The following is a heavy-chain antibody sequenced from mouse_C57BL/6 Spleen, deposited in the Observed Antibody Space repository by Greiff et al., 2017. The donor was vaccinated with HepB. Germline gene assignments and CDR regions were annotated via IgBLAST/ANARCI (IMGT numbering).Heavy chain of an antibody. CDR1: GFTFSSYG. Sequence: VQLKESGGDLVKPGGSLKLSCAASGFTFSSYGMSWVRQTPDKRLEWVATISSGGSYTYYPDSVKGRFTISRDNAKNTLYLQMSSLKSEDTAMYYCARHRDYDDGFDYWGQGTTLTVSS. CDR2: ISSGGSYT. CDR3: ARHRDYDDGFDY. J-gene: IGHJ2*01. D-gene: IGHD2-4*01. V-gene: IGHV5-6*01.